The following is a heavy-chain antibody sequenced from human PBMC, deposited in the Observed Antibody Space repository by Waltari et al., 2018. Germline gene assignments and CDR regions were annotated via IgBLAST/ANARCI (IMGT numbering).Heavy chain of an antibody. Sequence: EVQMGETGVGLVQPGGSLRHSCRVSGFSVIRTYMTWVRQPPGKGLEWVSYIYSGGSTYYADSLPLPFSLSRHNSKHTLYLHMRNLRASPPSVSSCSPSPLLRSSSFSFWGQGTLVTVSS. J-gene: IGHJ4*02. CDR3: SPSPLLRSSSFSF. CDR1: GFSVIRTY. CDR2: IYSGGST. V-gene: IGHV3-53*02.